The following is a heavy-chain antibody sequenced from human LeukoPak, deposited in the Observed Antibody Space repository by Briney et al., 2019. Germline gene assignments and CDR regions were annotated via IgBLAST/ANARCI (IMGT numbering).Heavy chain of an antibody. Sequence: PGGSPRLSCAASGFTVSSNYMSWVRQAPGKGLEWVSSISSSSSYIYYADSVKGRFTISRDNAKNSLYLQMNSLRAEDTAVYYCARDLPDYGDYVHDYWGQGTLVTVSS. CDR3: ARDLPDYGDYVHDY. CDR2: ISSSSSYI. D-gene: IGHD4-17*01. J-gene: IGHJ4*02. V-gene: IGHV3-21*01. CDR1: GFTVSSNY.